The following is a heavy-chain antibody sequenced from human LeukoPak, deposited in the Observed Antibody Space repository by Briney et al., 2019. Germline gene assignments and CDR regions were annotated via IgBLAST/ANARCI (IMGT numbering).Heavy chain of an antibody. CDR1: GFTFSSYW. Sequence: GGSLRLSCAASGFTFSSYWMHWVRQAPGKGLVWVSRINSDESSTRYADSVKGRFTISRDNAKNTLYLQMNSLRAEDTAVYYCARDGRSGSNYGRVDYWGQGTLVTVSS. V-gene: IGHV3-74*01. D-gene: IGHD1-26*01. J-gene: IGHJ4*02. CDR3: ARDGRSGSNYGRVDY. CDR2: INSDESST.